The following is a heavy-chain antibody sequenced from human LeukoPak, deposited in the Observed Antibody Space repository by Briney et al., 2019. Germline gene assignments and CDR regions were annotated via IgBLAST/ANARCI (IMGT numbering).Heavy chain of an antibody. CDR3: ARDSSGSNYSYYYYYMDV. Sequence: GGSLRLSCAASGFTFSDYYMSWIRQAPGKGLEWVSYISSSGSTIYYADSVKGRFTISRDNAKNSLYLQMNSLRAEDTAVYYCARDSSGSNYSYYYYYMDVWGKGTTVTVS. J-gene: IGHJ6*03. D-gene: IGHD4-11*01. CDR2: ISSSGSTI. V-gene: IGHV3-11*01. CDR1: GFTFSDYY.